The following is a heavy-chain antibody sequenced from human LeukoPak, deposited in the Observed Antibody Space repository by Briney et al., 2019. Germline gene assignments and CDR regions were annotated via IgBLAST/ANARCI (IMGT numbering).Heavy chain of an antibody. CDR3: ARGRYCSGGSCYITGDY. J-gene: IGHJ4*02. V-gene: IGHV1-46*01. CDR1: GYTFTSYY. CDR2: INPSGGST. Sequence: GASVKVSCKASGYTFTSYYMHWVRQAPGQGLEWMGIINPSGGSTSYAQKFQGRVTMTTDTSPSTVYMELSSLRSEDTAVYYCARGRYCSGGSCYITGDYWGQGTLVTVSS. D-gene: IGHD2-15*01.